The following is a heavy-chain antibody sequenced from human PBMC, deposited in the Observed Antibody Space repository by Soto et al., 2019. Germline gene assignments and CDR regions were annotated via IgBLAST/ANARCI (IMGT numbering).Heavy chain of an antibody. CDR1: GYTFTTYG. CDR2: ISTYNGHT. CDR3: ARDRGHILTGSAIDY. J-gene: IGHJ4*02. Sequence: QVQLVQSGPEVKKPGASVKVSCKASGYTFTTYGFSWVRQAPGQGFDWMGWISTYNGHTNYAQKLQGRVTMTTDTSTSTAYMELRSLRSDDTAVYYCARDRGHILTGSAIDYWGQGTLVTVSS. V-gene: IGHV1-18*01. D-gene: IGHD3-9*01.